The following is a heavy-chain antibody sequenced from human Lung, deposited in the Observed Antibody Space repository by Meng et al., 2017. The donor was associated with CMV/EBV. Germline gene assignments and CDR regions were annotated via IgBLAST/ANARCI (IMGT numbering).Heavy chain of an antibody. CDR1: CFTFSSYV. D-gene: IGHD3-3*01. V-gene: IGHV3-30*04. Sequence: SCFTFSSYVMHWVRQAPGKGLEWVAVISYDGTHKYYADSVKGRFTISRDNSKNTLYLQMNSLRTEDTAVYFCARAYPRSSAFGVVFDYWGQGTLVTVSS. CDR2: ISYDGTHK. CDR3: ARAYPRSSAFGVVFDY. J-gene: IGHJ4*02.